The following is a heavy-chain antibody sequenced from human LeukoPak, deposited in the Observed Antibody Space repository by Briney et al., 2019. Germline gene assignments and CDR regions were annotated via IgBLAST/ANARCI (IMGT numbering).Heavy chain of an antibody. J-gene: IGHJ5*02. D-gene: IGHD3-3*01. CDR2: IDTITGNS. CDR3: ARRDTYDFWSGYYINNWFDP. V-gene: IGHV7-4-1*02. CDR1: GYSLTSYA. Sequence: ASVKISCKASGYSLTSYAMNWVRQTPGQGLEWMGWIDTITGNSTYAQGFTGRFVFSLDTSVNTAYLQISTLKVEDTAVYYCARRDTYDFWSGYYINNWFDPWGQGTLVTVSS.